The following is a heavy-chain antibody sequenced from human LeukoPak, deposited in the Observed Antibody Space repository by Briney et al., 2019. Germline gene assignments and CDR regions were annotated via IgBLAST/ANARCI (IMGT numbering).Heavy chain of an antibody. CDR1: GFTFRSYC. Sequence: PGRSLRLSCAASGFTFRSYCMHWVRQAPGKGLEWVAVIKHDGSNKYYADSVKGRFTISRDNSKNTLYLQMNSLKVEDTAVCYCAKDLRVIASAGICDYWGQGTLVTVSS. CDR2: IKHDGSNK. V-gene: IGHV3-30*18. CDR3: AKDLRVIASAGICDY. J-gene: IGHJ4*02. D-gene: IGHD6-13*01.